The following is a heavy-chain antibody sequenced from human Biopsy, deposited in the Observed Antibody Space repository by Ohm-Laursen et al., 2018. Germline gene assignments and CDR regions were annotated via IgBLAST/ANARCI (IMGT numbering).Heavy chain of an antibody. J-gene: IGHJ6*01. V-gene: IGHV3-15*01. CDR1: GFTFTNAW. CDR2: IKRKTDGGAT. D-gene: IGHD1-14*01. CDR3: TTEVGITYYYYYGMDV. Sequence: SLRLSCAASGFTFTNAWMSWVRQAPGKGPEWVGLIKRKTDGGATDYAAPVKGRFTISRDESKNTLYLQMNSLKTEDTAVYYCTTEVGITYYYYYGMDVWGQGTTVTVSS.